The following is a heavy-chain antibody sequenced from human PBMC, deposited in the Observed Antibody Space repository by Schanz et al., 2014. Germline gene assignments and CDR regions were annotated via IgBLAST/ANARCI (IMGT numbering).Heavy chain of an antibody. J-gene: IGHJ4*02. D-gene: IGHD4-4*01. CDR1: GLTLSDYW. CDR2: IRADGRMT. V-gene: IGHV3-74*01. CDR3: AGGKTTGLAY. Sequence: EVQLVESGGGFVQPGGSLRLSCAASGLTLSDYWMHWVRQAPGKGPEWISHIRADGRMTNYAASVEGRFTISRDVAKNTLDLQMFSLRAEDMGVYYCAGGKTTGLAYWGQGTQVAVSS.